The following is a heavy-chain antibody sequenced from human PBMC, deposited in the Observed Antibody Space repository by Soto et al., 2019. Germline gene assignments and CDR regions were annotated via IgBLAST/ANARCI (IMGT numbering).Heavy chain of an antibody. V-gene: IGHV4-59*08. Sequence: SETLSLTCVVSGGSLSSYYWSWIRQPPGKGLEWIGYIYYSGSTNYNPSLKSRVTISVDTSKNQFSLKRISGTAADKAVYYCARRGGDYFDYWGQGTLVNVSS. J-gene: IGHJ4*02. D-gene: IGHD3-16*01. CDR3: ARRGGDYFDY. CDR2: IYYSGST. CDR1: GGSLSSYY.